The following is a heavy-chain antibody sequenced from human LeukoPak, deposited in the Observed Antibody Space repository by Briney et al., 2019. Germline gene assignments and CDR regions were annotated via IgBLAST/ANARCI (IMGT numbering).Heavy chain of an antibody. Sequence: VASLKVSCKVSGYTLTELSMHWVRQAPGKGLEWMGGFYPEDGETIYAQKFQGRVTMSEDTSTDTAYMELSSLRSEDMAVYYCATSAYSSCWYALDYWGQGTLGSVSS. CDR2: FYPEDGET. CDR3: ATSAYSSCWYALDY. CDR1: GYTLTELS. J-gene: IGHJ4*02. V-gene: IGHV1-24*01. D-gene: IGHD6-13*01.